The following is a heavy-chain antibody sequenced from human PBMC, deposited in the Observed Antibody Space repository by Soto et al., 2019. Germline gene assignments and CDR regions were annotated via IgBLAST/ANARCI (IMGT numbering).Heavy chain of an antibody. V-gene: IGHV1-69*13. Sequence: ASVKVSCKASGGTFSSYAISWVRQAPGQGLEWMGGIIPIFGTANYAQKFQGRVTITADESTSTAYMELSSLRSEDTAVYYCARGYIVVVVAAQQRYYYYGMDVWGQGTTVTVSS. J-gene: IGHJ6*02. CDR1: GGTFSSYA. D-gene: IGHD2-15*01. CDR2: IIPIFGTA. CDR3: ARGYIVVVVAAQQRYYYYGMDV.